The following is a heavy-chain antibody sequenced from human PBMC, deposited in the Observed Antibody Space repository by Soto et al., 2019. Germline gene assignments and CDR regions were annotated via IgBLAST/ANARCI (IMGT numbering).Heavy chain of an antibody. J-gene: IGHJ3*02. D-gene: IGHD1-1*01. CDR3: ARDPGTTGTTGGAFDI. V-gene: IGHV1-18*01. CDR1: GYTFTSYG. Sequence: GASVKVSCKASGYTFTSYGISWVRQAPGQGLEWMGWISAYNGSTSYAQKFQGRVTMTRDTSTSTVYMELSSLRSEDTAVYYCARDPGTTGTTGGAFDIWGQGTMVTVS. CDR2: ISAYNGST.